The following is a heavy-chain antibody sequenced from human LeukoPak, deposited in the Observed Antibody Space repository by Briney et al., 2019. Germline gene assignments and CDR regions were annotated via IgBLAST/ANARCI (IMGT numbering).Heavy chain of an antibody. CDR2: ISSSSRYI. Sequence: GGSLRLSCAASEFTFSDYSMNWVRQAPGKGLEWVASISSSSRYIYYADSVKGRFTISRDNAKNSLYLQMNSLRAEDTVVYYCAKDPYFDYWGQGTLVTVSS. J-gene: IGHJ4*02. V-gene: IGHV3-21*01. CDR3: AKDPYFDY. CDR1: EFTFSDYS.